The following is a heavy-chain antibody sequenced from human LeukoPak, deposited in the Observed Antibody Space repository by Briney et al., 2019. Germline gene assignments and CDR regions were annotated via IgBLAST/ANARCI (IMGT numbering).Heavy chain of an antibody. CDR3: ARGQKRMGARVYYFDY. CDR2: MNPNSGNT. Sequence: ASVKVSCKASGYTFTSYDINWVRQATGRGLEWMGWMNPNSGNTGYAQKFQGRVTMTRNTSISTAYMELSSLRSEDTAVYYCARGQKRMGARVYYFDYWGQGTLVTVSS. D-gene: IGHD1-26*01. J-gene: IGHJ4*02. V-gene: IGHV1-8*01. CDR1: GYTFTSYD.